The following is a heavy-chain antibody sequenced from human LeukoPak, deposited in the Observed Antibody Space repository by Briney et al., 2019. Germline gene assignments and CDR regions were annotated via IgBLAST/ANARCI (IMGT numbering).Heavy chain of an antibody. CDR1: GGSISSSSYY. V-gene: IGHV4-39*01. J-gene: IGHJ3*02. D-gene: IGHD5-18*01. Sequence: SETLSLTCTVSGGSISSSSYYWGWIRQPPGKGLEWIGSIYYSGSTYYNPSLKSRVTISVDTSKNQFSLKLSSVTAADTAVYYCAIGYSYENDAFDIWGQGTMVTVSS. CDR3: AIGYSYENDAFDI. CDR2: IYYSGST.